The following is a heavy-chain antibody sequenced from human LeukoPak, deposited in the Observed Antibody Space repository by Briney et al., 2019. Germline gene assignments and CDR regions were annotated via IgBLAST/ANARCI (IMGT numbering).Heavy chain of an antibody. J-gene: IGHJ5*02. V-gene: IGHV4-34*01. CDR2: INHSGST. CDR1: GGSFSGYY. Sequence: SETLSLTCAVYGGSFSGYYWSWIRQPPGKGLEWIGEINHSGSTNYNPSLKSRVTISVDTSKSQLSLKLSSATAADTAVYYCARSLNYDILTGYPRGGLFDPWGQGTLVTVSS. D-gene: IGHD3-9*01. CDR3: ARSLNYDILTGYPRGGLFDP.